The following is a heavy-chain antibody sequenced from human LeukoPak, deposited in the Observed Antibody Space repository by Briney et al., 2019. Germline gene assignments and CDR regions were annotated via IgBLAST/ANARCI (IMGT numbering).Heavy chain of an antibody. V-gene: IGHV3-20*04. CDR3: ARDLNYYGSGSSIDY. CDR1: GFTFDDYG. CDR2: INWNGGST. Sequence: GGSLRLSCAASGFTFDDYGMSWVRHAPGKGLEWVSGINWNGGSTGYADSVKGRFTISRDNAKNSLYLQMNSLRAEDTALYYCARDLNYYGSGSSIDYWGQGTLVTVSS. D-gene: IGHD3-10*01. J-gene: IGHJ4*02.